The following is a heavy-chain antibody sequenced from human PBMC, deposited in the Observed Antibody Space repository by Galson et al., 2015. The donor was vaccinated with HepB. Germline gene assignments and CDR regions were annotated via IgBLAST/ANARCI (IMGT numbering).Heavy chain of an antibody. Sequence: TLSLTCTVSGGSISSGSYYWSWIRQPAGKGLEWIGRIYTSGSTNYNPSLKSRVTMSVDTSKNQFSLKLSSVTAADTAVYYCARDAGTTGAGGFDYWGQGTLVTVSS. CDR2: IYTSGST. D-gene: IGHD1-7*01. V-gene: IGHV4-61*02. CDR1: GGSISSGSYY. J-gene: IGHJ4*02. CDR3: ARDAGTTGAGGFDY.